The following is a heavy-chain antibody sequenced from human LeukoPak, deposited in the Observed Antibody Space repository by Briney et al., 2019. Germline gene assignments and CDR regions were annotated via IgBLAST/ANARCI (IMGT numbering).Heavy chain of an antibody. D-gene: IGHD3-10*01. CDR3: ARDYYGSGRGDY. V-gene: IGHV3-33*08. Sequence: LPGGSLRLSCAASGFTISSNYMSWVRQAPGKGLEWVAVIWYDGSNKYYADSVKGRFTISRDNSKNTLYLQMNSLRAEDTAVYYCARDYYGSGRGDYWGQGTLVTVSS. CDR1: GFTISSNY. J-gene: IGHJ4*02. CDR2: IWYDGSNK.